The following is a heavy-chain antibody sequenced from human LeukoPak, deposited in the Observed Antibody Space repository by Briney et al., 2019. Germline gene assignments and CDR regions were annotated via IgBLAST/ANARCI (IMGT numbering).Heavy chain of an antibody. CDR1: GYTFTSYD. D-gene: IGHD3-22*01. CDR2: MNPNSGNT. Sequence: GASVKVSCKASGYTFTSYDINWVRQATGQGLEWMGWMNPNSGNTGYAQKFQGRVTITRNTSISTAYMELSSLRSEDTAVYYCARGIGTMIVVGFDYWGQGTLVTVSS. J-gene: IGHJ4*02. CDR3: ARGIGTMIVVGFDY. V-gene: IGHV1-8*03.